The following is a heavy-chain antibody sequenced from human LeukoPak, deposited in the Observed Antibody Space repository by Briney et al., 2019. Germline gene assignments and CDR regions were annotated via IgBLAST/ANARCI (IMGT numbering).Heavy chain of an antibody. V-gene: IGHV4-59*01. CDR1: RGTLSSCY. Sequence: PSETLSLTCTVARGTLSSCYWSWISQPPGKGLEWIGYIYYSGSTNYNPSLKSRVTISVDTSKNQFSLQLSSVTAADTAVYYCARGYYSSTSCSNYNIFDPWGQGTLVTVSS. J-gene: IGHJ5*02. CDR3: ARGYYSSTSCSNYNIFDP. D-gene: IGHD2-2*01. CDR2: IYYSGST.